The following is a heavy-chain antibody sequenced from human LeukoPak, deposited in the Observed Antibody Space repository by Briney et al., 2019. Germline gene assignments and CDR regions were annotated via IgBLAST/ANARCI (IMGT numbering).Heavy chain of an antibody. D-gene: IGHD6-19*01. CDR3: ARVWSSGWPDPKANFDY. CDR1: GFTFSSYS. Sequence: GGSLRLSCAASGFTFSSYSMNWARQAPGKGLEWVSYISSSSSTIYYADSVKGRFTISRDNAKNSLYLQMNSLRAEDTAVYYCARVWSSGWPDPKANFDYWGQGTLVTVSS. CDR2: ISSSSSTI. J-gene: IGHJ4*02. V-gene: IGHV3-48*01.